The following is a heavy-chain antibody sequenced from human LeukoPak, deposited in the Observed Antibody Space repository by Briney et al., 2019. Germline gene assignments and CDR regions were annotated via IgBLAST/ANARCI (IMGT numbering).Heavy chain of an antibody. Sequence: PGGSLRLSSVVSGFTFISYWMSWVRQAPGKGLEWVANIKQDGSEKYYVDSVKGRFTMSRDNAQNSLYLQMNSLRAEDTAVYYCARVQWELRGVGSEFEYWGQGAVVTVSS. J-gene: IGHJ4*02. V-gene: IGHV3-7*01. D-gene: IGHD1-26*01. CDR3: ARVQWELRGVGSEFEY. CDR1: GFTFISYW. CDR2: IKQDGSEK.